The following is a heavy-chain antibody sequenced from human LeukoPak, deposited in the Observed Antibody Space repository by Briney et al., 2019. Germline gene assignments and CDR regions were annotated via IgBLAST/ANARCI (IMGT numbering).Heavy chain of an antibody. V-gene: IGHV3-30*02. J-gene: IGHJ4*02. CDR2: MRYDENDK. CDR1: GFTFNTHG. Sequence: GGSLRLPCVASGFTFNTHGMHWVRQAPGKGLDWVAFMRYDENDKYYTDSVKGRFTIFRDNSKNTLYLQMGSLRTEDTAVYFCAKDLRRGGATRGFDFWGQGTLVTVSS. CDR3: AKDLRRGGATRGFDF. D-gene: IGHD1-26*01.